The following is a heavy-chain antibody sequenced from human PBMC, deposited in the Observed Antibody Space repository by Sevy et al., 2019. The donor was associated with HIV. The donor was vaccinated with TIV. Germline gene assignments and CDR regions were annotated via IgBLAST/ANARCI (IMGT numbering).Heavy chain of an antibody. CDR1: GYTFTSYY. Sequence: ASVKVSCKASGYTFTSYYIHWVRQAPGQGLEWMGIINPSGGSTSFAQKFQGRVTMTRDTSTSTVYMELSSLRSEDTAVYFCAREVRLGVDYWGQGTLVTVSS. CDR2: INPSGGST. CDR3: AREVRLGVDY. J-gene: IGHJ4*02. V-gene: IGHV1-46*01. D-gene: IGHD2-21*01.